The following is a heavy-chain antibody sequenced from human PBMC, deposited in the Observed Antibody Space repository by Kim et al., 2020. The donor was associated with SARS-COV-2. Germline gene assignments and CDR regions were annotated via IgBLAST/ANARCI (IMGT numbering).Heavy chain of an antibody. Sequence: GGSLRLSCAASGFTFSDYYMGWIRQAPGKGLEWVSYISSSGSIIYYADSVKGRFTISRDNAKNSLYLQMNSLRADDTVVYYCARGRTTARYDAFYIWGQGTMVTVSS. D-gene: IGHD1-1*01. CDR1: GFTFSDYY. V-gene: IGHV3-11*01. CDR3: ARGRTTARYDAFYI. CDR2: ISSSGSII. J-gene: IGHJ3*02.